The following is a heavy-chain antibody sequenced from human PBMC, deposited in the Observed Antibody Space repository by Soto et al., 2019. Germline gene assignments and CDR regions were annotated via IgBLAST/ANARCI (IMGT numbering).Heavy chain of an antibody. Sequence: SVKVSCKASGGTFSSYAISWVRQAPGQGLEWMGGIIPIFGTANYAQKFQGRVTITADESTSTAYMELSSLRSEDTAVYYCARDKRRDYDFWTRRRYYYGMDVWGQGTTVTVSS. J-gene: IGHJ6*02. CDR2: IIPIFGTA. D-gene: IGHD3-3*01. CDR3: ARDKRRDYDFWTRRRYYYGMDV. CDR1: GGTFSSYA. V-gene: IGHV1-69*13.